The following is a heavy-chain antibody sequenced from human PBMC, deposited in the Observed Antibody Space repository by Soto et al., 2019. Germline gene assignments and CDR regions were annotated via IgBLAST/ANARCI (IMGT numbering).Heavy chain of an antibody. Sequence: TFSSYAISWVRQAPGQGLEWMGGIIPIFGTANYAQKFQGRVTITADESTSTAYMELSSLRSEDTAVYYCARGPGGSPYCGGDCYLDYYGMDVWGQGTTVTVS. CDR2: IIPIFGTA. V-gene: IGHV1-69*01. D-gene: IGHD2-21*02. J-gene: IGHJ6*02. CDR1: TFSSYA. CDR3: ARGPGGSPYCGGDCYLDYYGMDV.